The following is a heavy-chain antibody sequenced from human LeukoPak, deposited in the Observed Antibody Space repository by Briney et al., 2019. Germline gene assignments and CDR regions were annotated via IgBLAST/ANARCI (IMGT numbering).Heavy chain of an antibody. J-gene: IGHJ4*02. Sequence: SETLSLTCTVSGDSISSYSWSWVRQPPGRRLEWIGYIYYSGSTIYNPSLKSRVTISLDTSKNQFSLKLGSVTAADTAVYYCAGDYGSGSYRFGYWGQGTLVTVSS. V-gene: IGHV4-59*12. CDR1: GDSISSYS. CDR3: AGDYGSGSYRFGY. CDR2: IYYSGST. D-gene: IGHD3-10*01.